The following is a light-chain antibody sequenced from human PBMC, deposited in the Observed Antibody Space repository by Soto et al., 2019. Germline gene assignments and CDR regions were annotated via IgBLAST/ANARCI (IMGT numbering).Light chain of an antibody. J-gene: IGLJ2*01. Sequence: QSVLTQPPSVSGAPGQRVTLSCTGTSSNIGAGYDVHWYQHLPGTAPKLLIYSNTNRPSVVPDRFSGSKSGTSASLAITGLQAEDEADYYCQSYDPSLTGVVFGGGTKLTVL. CDR3: QSYDPSLTGVV. V-gene: IGLV1-40*01. CDR2: SNT. CDR1: SSNIGAGYD.